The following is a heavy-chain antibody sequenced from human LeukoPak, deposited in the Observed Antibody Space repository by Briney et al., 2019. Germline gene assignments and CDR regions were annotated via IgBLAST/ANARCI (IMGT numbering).Heavy chain of an antibody. CDR3: ARASYDIVVVVAATPAPAFDI. CDR1: GGTFSSYA. Sequence: ASVKVSCKASGGTFSSYAISWVRQAPGQGLEWMGGIIPIFGTANYAQKFQGRVTITMDESTSTAYMELSSLRSEDTAVYYCARASYDIVVVVAATPAPAFDIWGQGTMVTVSS. D-gene: IGHD2-15*01. CDR2: IIPIFGTA. V-gene: IGHV1-69*05. J-gene: IGHJ3*02.